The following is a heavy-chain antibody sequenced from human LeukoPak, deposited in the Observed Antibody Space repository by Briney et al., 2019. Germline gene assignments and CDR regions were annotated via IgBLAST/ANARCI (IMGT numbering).Heavy chain of an antibody. V-gene: IGHV3-53*01. CDR2: IYSGGST. D-gene: IGHD2-15*01. Sequence: GGSLRLSCAASGFTVSSNYMSWVRQAPGKGLEWVSVIYSGGSTYYADSVKGRFTISRDNSKNTLYLQMNSLRAEDTAVYYCARGRLGCSGGSCHPDYWGQGTLVTVSS. J-gene: IGHJ4*02. CDR1: GFTVSSNY. CDR3: ARGRLGCSGGSCHPDY.